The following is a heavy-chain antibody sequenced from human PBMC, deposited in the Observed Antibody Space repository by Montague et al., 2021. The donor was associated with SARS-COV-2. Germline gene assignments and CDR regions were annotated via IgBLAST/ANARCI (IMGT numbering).Heavy chain of an antibody. J-gene: IGHJ6*02. CDR1: GGSISSGDYY. CDR3: AAGGLVTDSKWNYPYYHYGMDV. V-gene: IGHV4-30-4*08. Sequence: TLSLTCTVSGGSISSGDYYWTWIRQPPGKGLEWIGYIYYSGSTYYNPSLRSRVTISIDTSKNQFSLKVSSVTAADTAVYYCAAGGLVTDSKWNYPYYHYGMDVWGQGTTVTVSS. D-gene: IGHD1-1*01. CDR2: IYYSGST.